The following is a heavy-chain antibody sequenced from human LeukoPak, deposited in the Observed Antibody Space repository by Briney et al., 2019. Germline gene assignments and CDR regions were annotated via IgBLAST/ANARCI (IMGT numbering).Heavy chain of an antibody. V-gene: IGHV4-59*01. Sequence: SETLSLTCTVSSGSISSYYWSWIRQPPGKGLEWIGYIYYSGSTNYNPSLKSRVTISVDTSKNQFSLKLSSVTAADTAVYYCARDGVDGYNYRDAFDIWGQGTMVTVSS. CDR3: ARDGVDGYNYRDAFDI. CDR1: SGSISSYY. J-gene: IGHJ3*02. D-gene: IGHD5-24*01. CDR2: IYYSGST.